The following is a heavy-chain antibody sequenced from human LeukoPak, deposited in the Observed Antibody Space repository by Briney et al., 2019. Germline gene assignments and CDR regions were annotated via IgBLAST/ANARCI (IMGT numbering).Heavy chain of an antibody. Sequence: GGSLRLSCAASGFTFSSYVMTWVRQAPGKGLEWVSTITGSGGDTFYPNSVKGRFTISRDDSKNTVYLQMNSLRLEDAAAYYCAKGKAAGLLDWFDPWGRGTLVTVSS. D-gene: IGHD6-13*01. V-gene: IGHV3-23*01. J-gene: IGHJ5*02. CDR3: AKGKAAGLLDWFDP. CDR2: ITGSGGDT. CDR1: GFTFSSYV.